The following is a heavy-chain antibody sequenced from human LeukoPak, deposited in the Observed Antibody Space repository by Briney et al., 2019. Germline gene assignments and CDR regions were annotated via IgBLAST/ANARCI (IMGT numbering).Heavy chain of an antibody. CDR2: INPNSGGT. Sequence: GASVKVSCKASGYTFTGYYMHWVRQAPGQGLEWMGWINPNSGGTNYARKFQGRVTMTRDTSISTAYMELSRLRSDDTAVYYCARVRSWYLFDYWGQGTLVTVSS. CDR3: ARVRSWYLFDY. V-gene: IGHV1-2*02. D-gene: IGHD6-13*01. CDR1: GYTFTGYY. J-gene: IGHJ4*02.